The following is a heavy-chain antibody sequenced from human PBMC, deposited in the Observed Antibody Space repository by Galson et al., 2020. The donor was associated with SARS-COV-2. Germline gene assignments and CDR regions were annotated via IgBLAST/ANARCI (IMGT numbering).Heavy chain of an antibody. CDR1: GASISSGGYP. D-gene: IGHD3-10*01. V-gene: IGHV4-30-2*01. CDR2: IHHSGST. J-gene: IGHJ4*02. CDR3: ARVYGEFVDY. Sequence: ASETLSLTCVVSGASISSGGYPWSWIRQPPGKGLEWIGNIHHSGSTYYNPSLKSRLTMSLDKSENPFFLKLTSVTGADTAVYFCARVYGEFVDYWGQGIQVTVSS.